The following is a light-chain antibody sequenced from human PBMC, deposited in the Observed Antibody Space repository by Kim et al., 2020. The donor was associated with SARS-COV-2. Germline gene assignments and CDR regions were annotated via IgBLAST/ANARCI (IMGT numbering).Light chain of an antibody. CDR1: QSVSNN. J-gene: IGKJ1*01. CDR2: GVS. CDR3: QQYNAWPPN. V-gene: IGKV3D-15*01. Sequence: EIVMTQSPVTMSVSPGDRVSLSCRASQSVSNNLAWYQQKPGQTHRLLIYGVSTLASGVPARFSGSGSGTEFTLTINGLQSEDFAVYYCQQYNAWPPNFGQGTKVDIK.